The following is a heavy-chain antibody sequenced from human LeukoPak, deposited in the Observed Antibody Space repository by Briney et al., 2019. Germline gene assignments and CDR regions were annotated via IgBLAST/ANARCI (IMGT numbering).Heavy chain of an antibody. CDR2: IYSGGST. V-gene: IGHV3-66*01. Sequence: GGYLRLSCAASGFTASSNYMSWVRQAPGKGVEWVSVIYSGGSTYYADSVKGRFTISRENSKNTLNHQMNSLRVEDTAVYYCARVGAVGGVFRAFDIWGQGTMVTVSS. CDR3: ARVGAVGGVFRAFDI. CDR1: GFTASSNY. D-gene: IGHD3-16*01. J-gene: IGHJ3*02.